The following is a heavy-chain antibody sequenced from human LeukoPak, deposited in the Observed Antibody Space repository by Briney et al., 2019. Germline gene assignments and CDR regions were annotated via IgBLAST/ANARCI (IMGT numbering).Heavy chain of an antibody. CDR1: GGSFSGHY. D-gene: IGHD2-2*01. V-gene: IGHV4-34*01. Sequence: SETLSLTCAVYGGSFSGHYWSWIRQPPGKGLEWIGEINHSGSTNYNPSLKSRVTISVDTSKNQFSLKLSSVTAADTAVYYCARRPAAARWKGIDYWGQGTLVTVSS. CDR2: INHSGST. J-gene: IGHJ4*02. CDR3: ARRPAAARWKGIDY.